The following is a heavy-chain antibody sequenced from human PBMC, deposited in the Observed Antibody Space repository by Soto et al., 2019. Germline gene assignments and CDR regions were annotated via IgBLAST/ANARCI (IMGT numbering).Heavy chain of an antibody. J-gene: IGHJ3*02. D-gene: IGHD3-10*01. Sequence: SQTLSLTCAISGDSVASNSTAWNWVRQSPSRDLEWLGRTYYRSQWYNDYSLSVKGRITFNADTSKNQFSLQLRSVTPEDTAVYYCARDSDSNYNDGFDIWGQGTMVTVSS. V-gene: IGHV6-1*01. CDR3: ARDSDSNYNDGFDI. CDR1: GDSVASNSTA. CDR2: TYYRSQWYN.